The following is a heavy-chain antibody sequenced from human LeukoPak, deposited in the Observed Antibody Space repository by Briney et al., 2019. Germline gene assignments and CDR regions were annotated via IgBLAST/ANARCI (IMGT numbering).Heavy chain of an antibody. Sequence: GGSLRLSCAASGFTFSSYGMHWVRQAPGKGLEWVAFIRYDGSNKYYADSVKGRFTISRDNSKNTLYLQMNSLRAEDTAVYYCAKDRSDILTGYSAFDYWGQGTLVTVSS. J-gene: IGHJ4*02. CDR2: IRYDGSNK. CDR1: GFTFSSYG. V-gene: IGHV3-30*02. CDR3: AKDRSDILTGYSAFDY. D-gene: IGHD3-9*01.